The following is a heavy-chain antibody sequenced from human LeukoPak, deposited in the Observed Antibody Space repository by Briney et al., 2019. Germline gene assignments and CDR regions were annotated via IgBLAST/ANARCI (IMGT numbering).Heavy chain of an antibody. CDR2: INHSGST. Sequence: SETLSLTCAVYGGSFSGYYWSWIRQPPGKGLEWIGEINHSGSTNYNPSLKSRVTISVDTSKNQFSLKLSSVTAADTAVYYCARGSIKKTIFGVVIGENWFDPWGQGTLVTVSS. J-gene: IGHJ5*02. CDR1: GGSFSGYY. V-gene: IGHV4-34*01. CDR3: ARGSIKKTIFGVVIGENWFDP. D-gene: IGHD3-3*01.